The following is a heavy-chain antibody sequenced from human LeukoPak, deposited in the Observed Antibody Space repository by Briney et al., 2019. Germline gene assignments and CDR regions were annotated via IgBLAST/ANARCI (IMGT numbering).Heavy chain of an antibody. CDR3: ARGVAGTPLTDY. V-gene: IGHV1-2*02. D-gene: IGHD6-19*01. CDR2: INSISGGT. CDR1: VYTFTIYF. J-gene: IGHJ4*02. Sequence: GASVTVSCTSSVYTFTIYFVHWVRQAAGQGQGWRGLINSISGGTNSAQQFQGRVTMTRDTSLSIAYIELSRLRSDDTAVYYCARGVAGTPLTDYWGQGTLVTVSS.